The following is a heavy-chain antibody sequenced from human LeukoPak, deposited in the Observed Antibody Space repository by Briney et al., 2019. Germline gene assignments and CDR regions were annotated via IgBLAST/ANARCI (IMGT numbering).Heavy chain of an antibody. V-gene: IGHV3-49*04. Sequence: PGGSLRLSCTASGFTFGDYAMSWVRQAPGKGLEWVGFIRSKAYGGTTEYAASVKGRFTISRDDPKSIAYLQMNSLKTEDTAVYYCTRDLGHYYGDFDYWGQGTLVTVSS. CDR1: GFTFGDYA. J-gene: IGHJ4*02. CDR3: TRDLGHYYGDFDY. CDR2: IRSKAYGGTT. D-gene: IGHD3-10*01.